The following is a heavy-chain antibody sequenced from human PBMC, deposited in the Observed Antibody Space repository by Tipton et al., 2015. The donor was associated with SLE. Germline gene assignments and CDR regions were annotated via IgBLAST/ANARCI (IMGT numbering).Heavy chain of an antibody. D-gene: IGHD5-12*01. Sequence: TLSLTCTVSGGSISTGGYYWSWIRQHPGKDLEWIGYIYNSGGTDYNPSLKSSVTISADNSKNHFSLNLSSVTAADTAVYYCARGGVGGYDYFDYWGQGALVTVSS. CDR2: IYNSGGT. V-gene: IGHV4-31*03. CDR1: GGSISTGGYY. CDR3: ARGGVGGYDYFDY. J-gene: IGHJ4*02.